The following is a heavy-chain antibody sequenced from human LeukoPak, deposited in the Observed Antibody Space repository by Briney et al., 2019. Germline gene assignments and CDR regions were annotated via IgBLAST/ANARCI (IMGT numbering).Heavy chain of an antibody. D-gene: IGHD6-19*01. Sequence: SETLSLTCTVSGGSISSYYWSWIRQPPGKGLEWIGYIYYSGSTNYNPSLKSRVTISVDTSKNQFSLKLSSATAADTAVYYCARVAQSSSDYWGQGTLVTVSS. J-gene: IGHJ4*02. CDR1: GGSISSYY. CDR2: IYYSGST. V-gene: IGHV4-59*01. CDR3: ARVAQSSSDY.